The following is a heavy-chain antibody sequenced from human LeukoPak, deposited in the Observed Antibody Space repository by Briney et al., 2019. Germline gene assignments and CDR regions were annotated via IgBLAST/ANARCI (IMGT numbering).Heavy chain of an antibody. CDR3: ARAFYGDYEFDY. V-gene: IGHV3-53*01. D-gene: IGHD4-17*01. CDR1: GFIVSSYY. CDR2: IYSGGST. J-gene: IGHJ4*02. Sequence: GGSLRLSCAGSGFIVSSYYMSWVRQAPGKGLEWVSVIYSGGSTYYADSVKGRFTISRDNSKNTLYLQMNSLRAEDTAVYYCARAFYGDYEFDYWGQGTLVTVSS.